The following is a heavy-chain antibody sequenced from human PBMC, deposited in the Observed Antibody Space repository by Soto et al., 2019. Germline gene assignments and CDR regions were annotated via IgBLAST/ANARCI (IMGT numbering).Heavy chain of an antibody. V-gene: IGHV3-30*18. CDR3: AEDILRLGELLARGEYYDCYGMDV. D-gene: IGHD3-16*01. J-gene: IGHJ6*02. CDR1: GFTFSSYG. Sequence: QVQLVESGGGVVQPGRSLRLSCAASGFTFSSYGMHWVRQAPGKGLEWVAVISYDGSNKYYADSVKGRFTIYRDNSKKVLXXQXNCXGAEDTAVYYCAEDILRLGELLARGEYYDCYGMDVWGQGTAVTVSS. CDR2: ISYDGSNK.